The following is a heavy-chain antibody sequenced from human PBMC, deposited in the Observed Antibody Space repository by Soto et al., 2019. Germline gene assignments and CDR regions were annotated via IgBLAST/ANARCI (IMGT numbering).Heavy chain of an antibody. D-gene: IGHD5-12*01. J-gene: IGHJ5*02. CDR2: IKPDNGDT. V-gene: IGHV1-18*04. CDR1: GYPFSKYG. CDR3: ATSYDSGFDP. Sequence: QLQLVQSGAEVERPGASVRVSCKAYGYPFSKYGISWIRQAPGQGLEWMGWIKPDNGDTNYAQKFQGRVTMTTDTSATTAYMELRSLRSEDTAVYYCATSYDSGFDPWGQGTLVSVSS.